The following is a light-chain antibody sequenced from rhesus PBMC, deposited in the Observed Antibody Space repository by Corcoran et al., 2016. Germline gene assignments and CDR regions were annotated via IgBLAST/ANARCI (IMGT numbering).Light chain of an antibody. CDR1: QGIRNS. V-gene: IGKV1-32*01. CDR2: YGK. J-gene: IGKJ1*01. CDR3: QQYSTLPWT. Sequence: DIQMTQSPSSLSASVGDRVTITCRASQGIRNSLNWYQQKPGKAPKLLLYYGKRLESGVPTRFSGSGSGTDFTLTISSLQPEDFATYYGQQYSTLPWTFGQGTKVEI.